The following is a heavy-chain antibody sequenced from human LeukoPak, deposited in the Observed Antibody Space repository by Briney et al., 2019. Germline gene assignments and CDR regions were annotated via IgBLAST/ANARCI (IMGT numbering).Heavy chain of an antibody. CDR1: GFPFSNYA. Sequence: GGSLRLSCAASGFPFSNYAMNWVRQAPGKGLEWVSAMSGSGGSTHYADSVKGRFTISRDNSKNTLYLQMNSLRREDTAVYYCARRGGTSGWGAFDIWGQGTMVTVSS. J-gene: IGHJ3*02. V-gene: IGHV3-23*01. D-gene: IGHD2-2*01. CDR2: MSGSGGST. CDR3: ARRGGTSGWGAFDI.